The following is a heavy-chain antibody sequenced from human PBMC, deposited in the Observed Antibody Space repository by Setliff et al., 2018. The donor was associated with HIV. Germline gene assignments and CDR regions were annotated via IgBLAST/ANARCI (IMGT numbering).Heavy chain of an antibody. Sequence: LSLTCTVSGGSASNSRYYWAWIRQPPGKGLEYIGSIHYNEKTYYNPSLKSRVTISIDTSKNQFSLNLTSVTAADTAVYYCAREVVVGATGGMDVWGQGTTVTVS. V-gene: IGHV4-39*02. D-gene: IGHD1-26*01. CDR2: IHYNEKT. CDR1: GGSASNSRYY. CDR3: AREVVVGATGGMDV. J-gene: IGHJ6*02.